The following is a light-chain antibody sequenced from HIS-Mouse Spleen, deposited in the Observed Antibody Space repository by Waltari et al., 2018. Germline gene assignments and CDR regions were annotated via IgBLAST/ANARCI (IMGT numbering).Light chain of an antibody. Sequence: SYELTQPPSVSVSPGQTASITCSGDKLGDKYACWYQQKPGQSPVLVIYQASKLPSGSPWRFSGSKSGNTATLTISGTQAMDEADYYCQAWDSSTAVFGGGTKLTVL. CDR1: KLGDKY. J-gene: IGLJ2*01. CDR2: QAS. V-gene: IGLV3-1*01. CDR3: QAWDSSTAV.